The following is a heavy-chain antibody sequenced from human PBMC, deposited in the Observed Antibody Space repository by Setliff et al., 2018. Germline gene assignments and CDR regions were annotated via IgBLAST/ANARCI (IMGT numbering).Heavy chain of an antibody. J-gene: IGHJ6*02. CDR2: IYYSGST. CDR3: ARVLAAAGYYYYGMDV. Sequence: LSLTCTVSGGSISSSSYYWGWIRQPPGKGLEWIGSIYYSGSTYYNPSLKSRVTISVDTSKNQFSLKLSSVTAADTAAYYCARVLAAAGYYYYGMDVWGQGTTVTVSS. CDR1: GGSISSSSYY. D-gene: IGHD6-13*01. V-gene: IGHV4-39*07.